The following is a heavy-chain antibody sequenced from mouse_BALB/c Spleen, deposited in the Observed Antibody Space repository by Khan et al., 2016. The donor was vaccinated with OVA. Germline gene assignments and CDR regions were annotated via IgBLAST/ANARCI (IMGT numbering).Heavy chain of an antibody. V-gene: IGHV5-6-2*01. Sequence: EVKLVESGGGLVKLGGSLKLSCAASGFTFSSYYMSWVRQTPEKRLELVAAIKNNGGKIYYPDTVKGRFTISRDNANYTLYLQMNSLKSEDTAMYYCTRHYGCDGEFAYWGQGTLVTVSA. CDR3: TRHYGCDGEFAY. CDR2: IKNNGGKI. J-gene: IGHJ3*01. CDR1: GFTFSSYY. D-gene: IGHD2-2*01.